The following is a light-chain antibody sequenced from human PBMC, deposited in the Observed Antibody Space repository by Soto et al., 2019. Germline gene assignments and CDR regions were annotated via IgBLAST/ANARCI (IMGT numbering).Light chain of an antibody. Sequence: EIVLTQSPGTLSLSPGERATLSCRASQSVSNNYLAWYQQKPGQAPRLLIYGASSRATGIPDRFRGSGSGTDFTLTISRLEPEDFAVYYCQQYGSSPPNTFGQGTKLEIK. CDR1: QSVSNNY. CDR2: GAS. V-gene: IGKV3-20*01. CDR3: QQYGSSPPNT. J-gene: IGKJ2*01.